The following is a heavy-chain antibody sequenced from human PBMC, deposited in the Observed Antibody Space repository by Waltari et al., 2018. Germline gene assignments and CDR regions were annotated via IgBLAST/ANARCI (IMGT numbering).Heavy chain of an antibody. Sequence: QVQLVQSGAEVKKPGASVKVSCKASGYNFPGYYLHWVRQAPGQGLEWMGRINPNSGGTNYAQKFQGRVTMTRDTSISTAYMELSRLRSDDTAVYYCARLVVVVAATLSDYWGQGTLVTVSS. V-gene: IGHV1-2*06. CDR3: ARLVVVVAATLSDY. J-gene: IGHJ4*02. CDR1: GYNFPGYY. D-gene: IGHD2-15*01. CDR2: INPNSGGT.